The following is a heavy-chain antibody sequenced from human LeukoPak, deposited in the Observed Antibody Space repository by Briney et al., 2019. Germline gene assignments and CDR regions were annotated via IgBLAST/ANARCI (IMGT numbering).Heavy chain of an antibody. CDR1: GGSITGSDYY. CDR2: IHYTGTT. CDR3: ARHGPQEWELPRGVIDY. V-gene: IGHV4-39*01. Sequence: PSETLSLTCTVSGGSITGSDYYWGWIRQPPGKGLEWIGSIHYTGTTYYHPSLRSRVTISVDTSKNQFSLKLSSVTAADTAVYYCARHGPQEWELPRGVIDYWGQGTLVTVSS. J-gene: IGHJ4*02. D-gene: IGHD1-26*01.